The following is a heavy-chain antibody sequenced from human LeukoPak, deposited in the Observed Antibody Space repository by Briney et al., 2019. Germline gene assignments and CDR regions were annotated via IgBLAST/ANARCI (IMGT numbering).Heavy chain of an antibody. CDR3: ARDRGFPGRGRPDAFDF. Sequence: GGALGLSCAPPGFTSTNSNINWVRQAPGAGRGGGSPLIFSSSYIYYADSVKGRFTISRDNAKTSLYLQMNRLRAEDTAVYFCARDRGFPGRGRPDAFDFWGQGTMVTVSS. D-gene: IGHD1-26*01. CDR2: LIFSSSYI. V-gene: IGHV3-21*01. CDR1: GFTSTNSN. J-gene: IGHJ3*01.